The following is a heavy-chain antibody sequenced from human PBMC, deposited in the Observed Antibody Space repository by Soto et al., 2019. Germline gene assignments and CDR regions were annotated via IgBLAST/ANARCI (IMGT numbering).Heavy chain of an antibody. D-gene: IGHD2-21*02. CDR1: GFTFSSYW. V-gene: IGHV3-74*01. CDR3: AKEYRDSVDY. CDR2: INSDGSST. J-gene: IGHJ4*02. Sequence: GGSLSLSCTASGFTFSSYWMHWVRQAPGKGLVWVSRINSDGSSTNYADSVKGRFTISRDNAKNTLYLQMNSLRAEDTAVLYCAKEYRDSVDYWGQGALVTVSS.